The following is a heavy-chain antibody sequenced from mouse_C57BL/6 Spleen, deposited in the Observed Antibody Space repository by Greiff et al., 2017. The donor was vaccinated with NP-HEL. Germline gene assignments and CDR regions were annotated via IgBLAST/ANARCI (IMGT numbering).Heavy chain of an antibody. CDR2: IDPETGGN. CDR1: GDTFTDYE. CDR3: AGGNYFLFDY. D-gene: IGHD2-1*01. V-gene: IGHV1-15*01. J-gene: IGHJ2*01. Sequence: QVQLKESGAELVRPGASVTLSCKASGDTFTDYEMHWVKQTPVHGLEWIGAIDPETGGNAYNPKVKGKAILTADKSSSPAYMELRSLTSADSAVYYCAGGNYFLFDYWGQGTTLTVSS.